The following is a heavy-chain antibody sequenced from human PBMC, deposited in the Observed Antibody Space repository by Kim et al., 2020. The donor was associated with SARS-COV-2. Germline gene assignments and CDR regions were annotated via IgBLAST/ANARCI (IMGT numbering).Heavy chain of an antibody. Sequence: GGSLRLSCAASGFTVSADHMSWVRQAPGKGLEWVSLLFSDRTTFYADSVKGRFTISRDDSRNTVYLEMNSLRPEDTAAYYCARHDWFDPWGYGTQVTVSS. CDR3: ARHDWFDP. CDR1: GFTVSADH. V-gene: IGHV3-53*01. J-gene: IGHJ5*02. CDR2: LFSDRTT.